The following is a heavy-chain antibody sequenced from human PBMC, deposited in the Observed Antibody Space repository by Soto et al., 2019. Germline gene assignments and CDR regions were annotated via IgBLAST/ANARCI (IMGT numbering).Heavy chain of an antibody. Sequence: QVQLVESGGGVVQPGRSLRLSCAASGFTFSSYGMHWVRQAPGKGLEWVAVIWYDGSNKYYADSVKGRFTISRDNSKNTLYLQMNSLGPEDTAIYYCVRFGHPYVVDVWGRGTTVTVSS. D-gene: IGHD3-16*01. CDR2: IWYDGSNK. CDR1: GFTFSSYG. CDR3: VRFGHPYVVDV. V-gene: IGHV3-33*01. J-gene: IGHJ6*02.